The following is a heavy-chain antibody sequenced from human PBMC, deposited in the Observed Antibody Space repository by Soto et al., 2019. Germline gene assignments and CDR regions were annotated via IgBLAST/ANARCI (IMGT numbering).Heavy chain of an antibody. D-gene: IGHD5-18*01. CDR1: GFTVSSNY. Sequence: PGGSLRLSCAASGFTVSSNYMSWVRQAPGKGLEWVSVIYSGGSTYYADSVKGRFTISRDNSKNTLYLQMNSLRAEDTAVYYCARDSVTAPHLYGMDVWGQGTTVTVS. V-gene: IGHV3-53*01. J-gene: IGHJ6*02. CDR3: ARDSVTAPHLYGMDV. CDR2: IYSGGST.